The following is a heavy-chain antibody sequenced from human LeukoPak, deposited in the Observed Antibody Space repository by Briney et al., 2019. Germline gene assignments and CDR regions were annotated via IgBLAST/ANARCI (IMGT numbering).Heavy chain of an antibody. J-gene: IGHJ6*02. CDR1: GGTFSSYA. Sequence: SVKVSCKASGGTFSSYAISWVRQAPGQGLEWMGGIIPIFGTANYAQKFQGRVTITADESTSTAYMELSSLRSEDTAVYYCAWSSGYYYYYYYGMDVWGQGTTVTVSS. V-gene: IGHV1-69*13. D-gene: IGHD3-22*01. CDR2: IIPIFGTA. CDR3: AWSSGYYYYYYYGMDV.